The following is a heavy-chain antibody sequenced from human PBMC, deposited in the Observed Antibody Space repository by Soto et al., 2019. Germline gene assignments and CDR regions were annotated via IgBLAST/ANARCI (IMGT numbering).Heavy chain of an antibody. Sequence: GESLKISCKGSGYSFTSYWIGWVRQMPGKGLEWMGIIYPGDSNTRYSPSLQGQVTISVDKSISTAYLQWSSLKATDTAMYYCARHAYDFFSCQPNPRHYCAIDVWCQGLTVTGSS. CDR3: ARHAYDFFSCQPNPRHYCAIDV. V-gene: IGHV5-51*01. CDR2: IYPGDSNT. J-gene: IGHJ6*02. CDR1: GYSFTSYW. D-gene: IGHD3-3*01.